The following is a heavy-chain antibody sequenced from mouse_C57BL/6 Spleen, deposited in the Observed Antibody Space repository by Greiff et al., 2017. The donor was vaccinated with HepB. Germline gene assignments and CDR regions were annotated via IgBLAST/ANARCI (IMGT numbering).Heavy chain of an antibody. D-gene: IGHD2-3*01. J-gene: IGHJ2*01. V-gene: IGHV1-55*01. CDR3: ASGFLYDGYYGDY. CDR2: IYPGSGST. Sequence: QVQLKQPGAELVKPGASVKMSCKASGYTFTSYWITWVKQRPGQGLEWIGDIYPGSGSTNYNEKFKSKATLTVDTSSSTAYMQLSSLTSEDSAVYYCASGFLYDGYYGDYWGQGTTLTVSS. CDR1: GYTFTSYW.